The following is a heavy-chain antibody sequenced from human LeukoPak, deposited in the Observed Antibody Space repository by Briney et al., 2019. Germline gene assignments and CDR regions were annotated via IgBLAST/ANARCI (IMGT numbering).Heavy chain of an antibody. Sequence: GGSLRLSCAASGFTFSSYAMTWVRQAPVKGLEWLSVVTDTGGNTYHADSVKGRFTISRDNSKNMLYLQMNSLRVEDTAVYYCAKDGRENFASTWYAEFYNYGLDVWGQGTTVTVSS. V-gene: IGHV3-23*01. CDR1: GFTFSSYA. D-gene: IGHD6-13*01. CDR3: AKDGRENFASTWYAEFYNYGLDV. J-gene: IGHJ6*02. CDR2: VTDTGGNT.